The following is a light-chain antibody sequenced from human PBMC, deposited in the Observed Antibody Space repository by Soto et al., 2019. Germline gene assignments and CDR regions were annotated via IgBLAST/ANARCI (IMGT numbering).Light chain of an antibody. J-gene: IGKJ5*01. CDR2: GES. V-gene: IGKV3-15*01. CDR1: QSVSSSY. CDR3: QQYNNWAT. Sequence: EIVITQSPAPPSVSPGERGPLSRRASQSVSSSYLAWYQQKPGQDPRLLIYGESTRATGIPARFSGSGSGTEFTLTISSLQSEDFAVYYCQQYNNWATFGQGTRLEIK.